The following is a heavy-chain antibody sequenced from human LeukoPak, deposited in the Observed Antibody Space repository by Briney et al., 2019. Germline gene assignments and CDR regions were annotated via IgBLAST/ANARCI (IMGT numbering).Heavy chain of an antibody. CDR3: ANARPWISKLDY. CDR2: ISYDGSNQ. CDR1: GFTFSSYG. D-gene: IGHD5-12*01. J-gene: IGHJ4*02. V-gene: IGHV3-30*18. Sequence: GGSLRLSCAASGFTFSSYGMHWVRQAPGKGLEWVAVISYDGSNQYYADSVKGRFTISRDNSKNTLYLQMSSLRAEDTAVYYCANARPWISKLDYWGQGTLVTVSS.